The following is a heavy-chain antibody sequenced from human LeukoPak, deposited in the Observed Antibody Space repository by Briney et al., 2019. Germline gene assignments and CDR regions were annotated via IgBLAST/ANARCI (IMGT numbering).Heavy chain of an antibody. CDR1: GFTFSSYW. CDR3: AKMGDYSSGWFLDY. Sequence: GGSLRPSCAASGFTFSSYWMHWVRQAPGKGLVWVSRINSDGSTTSYADSVKGRFTISRDNSKNTLYLQMNSLRAEDTAVYYCAKMGDYSSGWFLDYWGQGTLVTVSS. J-gene: IGHJ4*02. D-gene: IGHD6-19*01. CDR2: INSDGSTT. V-gene: IGHV3-74*01.